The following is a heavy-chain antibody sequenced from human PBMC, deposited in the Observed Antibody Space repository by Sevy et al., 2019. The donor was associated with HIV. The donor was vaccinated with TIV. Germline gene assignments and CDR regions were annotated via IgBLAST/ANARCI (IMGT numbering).Heavy chain of an antibody. CDR3: AKDFRGLGELWPLDY. CDR2: ISYDGGHK. CDR1: GFSFSNYG. V-gene: IGHV3-30*18. D-gene: IGHD3-16*01. J-gene: IGHJ4*02. Sequence: GGSLRLSCAASGFSFSNYGMHWVRQAPGKGVEWVTLISYDGGHKYYADSVKGRFTISRDNSKNTLYLQINSLRSDDTAVYYCAKDFRGLGELWPLDYWGQGTLVTVSS.